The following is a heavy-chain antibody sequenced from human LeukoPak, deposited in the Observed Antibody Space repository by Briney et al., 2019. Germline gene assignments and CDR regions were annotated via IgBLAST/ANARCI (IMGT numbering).Heavy chain of an antibody. CDR3: AREGEDCSGGSCYTSEYFQH. CDR1: GGSISSYY. J-gene: IGHJ1*01. V-gene: IGHV4-59*01. CDR2: IYYSGST. Sequence: SETLSLTCTVSGGSISSYYWSWTRQPPGKGLEWIGYIYYSGSTNYNPSLKSRVTISVDTSKNQFSLKLSSVTAADTAVYYCAREGEDCSGGSCYTSEYFQHWGQGTLVTVSS. D-gene: IGHD2-15*01.